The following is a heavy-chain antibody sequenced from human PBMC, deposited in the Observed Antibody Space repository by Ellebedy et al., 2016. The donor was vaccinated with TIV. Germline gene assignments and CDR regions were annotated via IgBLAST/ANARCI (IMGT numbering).Heavy chain of an antibody. CDR1: GFTFTGYA. D-gene: IGHD3-10*01. CDR3: EKRLYYGSEFDS. V-gene: IGHV3-23*01. J-gene: IGHJ4*02. Sequence: GESLKISCAAYGFTFTGYAMNWVRQAPGKGLEWVSGISTSGDSTYYADSVKGRFTISRDNSKNTVYLQMNNLRAEDTAIYYCEKRLYYGSEFDSWGQGTLVTVSS. CDR2: ISTSGDST.